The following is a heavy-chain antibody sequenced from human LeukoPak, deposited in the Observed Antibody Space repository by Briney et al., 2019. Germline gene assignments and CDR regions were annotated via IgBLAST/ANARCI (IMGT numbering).Heavy chain of an antibody. J-gene: IGHJ4*02. Sequence: GGSLRLSCSASGFTFSSYAMSWVRQAPGKGLEWVSAISGSGGSTYYADSVKGRFTISRDNSKNTQYLQMNSLRAEDTAVYYCAKRRIWEQHQYYFDYWGQGTLVTVSS. CDR1: GFTFSSYA. V-gene: IGHV3-23*01. CDR3: AKRRIWEQHQYYFDY. D-gene: IGHD1-26*01. CDR2: ISGSGGST.